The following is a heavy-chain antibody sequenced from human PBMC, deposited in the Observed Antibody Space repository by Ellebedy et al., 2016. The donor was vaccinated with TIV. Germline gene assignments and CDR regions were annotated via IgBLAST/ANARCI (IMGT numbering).Heavy chain of an antibody. CDR3: ARDGSNFRAFDM. CDR1: GFTFSSYG. J-gene: IGHJ3*02. Sequence: GESLKISCAASGFTFSSYGMHWVRQAPGKGLVWVSRISGDGSRTTYADSVKGRFTISRDNAKNTLYLQMNSLRAEDTAVYYCARDGSNFRAFDMWGQGTMVTVSS. D-gene: IGHD6-13*01. CDR2: ISGDGSRT. V-gene: IGHV3-74*01.